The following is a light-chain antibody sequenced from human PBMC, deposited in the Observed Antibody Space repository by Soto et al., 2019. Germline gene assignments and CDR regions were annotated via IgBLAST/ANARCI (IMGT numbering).Light chain of an antibody. V-gene: IGKV3-11*01. J-gene: IGKJ5*01. Sequence: PGERVTLSCMSSQSVSINLAWYQQKPGQVPRLLIYGASTRANGIPARFSGSGFETEFTLTISSLEPEDFAVYYCQQRSNWPPITFGQGTRLEI. CDR2: GAS. CDR1: QSVSIN. CDR3: QQRSNWPPIT.